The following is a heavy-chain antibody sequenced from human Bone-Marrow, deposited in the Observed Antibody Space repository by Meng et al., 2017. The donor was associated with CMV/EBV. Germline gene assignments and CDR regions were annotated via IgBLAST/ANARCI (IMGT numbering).Heavy chain of an antibody. CDR1: GGSVSSGSYY. CDR3: ASEYYCSSTSCSGAFDI. V-gene: IGHV4-61*01. D-gene: IGHD2-2*01. Sequence: SETLSLTCTVSGGSVSSGSYYWSWIRQPPGKGLEWIGYIYYSGSTNYNPSLKSRVTISVDTSKNQFSLKLSSVTAADTAVYYCASEYYCSSTSCSGAFDIWGQRTMVTVSS. CDR2: IYYSGST. J-gene: IGHJ3*02.